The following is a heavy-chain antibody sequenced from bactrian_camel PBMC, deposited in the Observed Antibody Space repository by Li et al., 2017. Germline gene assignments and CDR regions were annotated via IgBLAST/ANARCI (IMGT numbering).Heavy chain of an antibody. CDR1: GYTSSTIY. V-gene: IGHV3S53*01. CDR2: IDRGGRT. J-gene: IGHJ4*01. CDR3: AADWRGGRCLRELYDY. Sequence: VQLVESGGGSVQTGGSLRLSCAASGYTSSTIYMGWFRQAPGKEREGVAAIDRGGRTSYADSVKGRFTITKDNAKNTLYLQMNSLNAEDTGMYYCAADWRGGRCLRELYDYWGQGTQVTVS. D-gene: IGHD1*01.